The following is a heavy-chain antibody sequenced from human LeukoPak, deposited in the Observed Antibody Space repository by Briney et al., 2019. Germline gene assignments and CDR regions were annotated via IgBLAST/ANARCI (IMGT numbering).Heavy chain of an antibody. CDR1: GGTFGSYA. J-gene: IGHJ4*02. V-gene: IGHV1-69*13. D-gene: IGHD1-26*01. CDR2: IIPIFGTA. Sequence: ASVKVSCKASGGTFGSYAISWVRQAPGQGLEWMGGIIPIFGTANYAQKFQGRVTITADESTSTAYMELSSLRSEDTAVYYCARDRVVGATAAFDYWGQGTLVTVSS. CDR3: ARDRVVGATAAFDY.